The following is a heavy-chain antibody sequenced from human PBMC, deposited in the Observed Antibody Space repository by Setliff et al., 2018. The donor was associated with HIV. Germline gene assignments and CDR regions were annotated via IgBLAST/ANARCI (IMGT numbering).Heavy chain of an antibody. V-gene: IGHV1-18*01. D-gene: IGHD4-4*01. J-gene: IGHJ3*01. CDR2: IGAFNGNT. CDR1: GYTFTDFG. Sequence: ASVKVSCKASGYTFTDFGITWVRQAPGQGLEWMGWIGAFNGNTHYPQNLQGRVTMTTDTSTRTAYMELRSLTSDDTAVYFCAREPPSSNPTLQYAFDLWGQGTMVTVSS. CDR3: AREPPSSNPTLQYAFDL.